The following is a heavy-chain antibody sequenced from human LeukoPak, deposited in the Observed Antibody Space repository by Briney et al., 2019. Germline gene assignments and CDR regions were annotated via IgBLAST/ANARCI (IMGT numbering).Heavy chain of an antibody. CDR2: INHSGST. J-gene: IGHJ5*02. CDR1: GGSFSGYY. Sequence: SETLSLTCAVYGGSFSGYYWSWIRQPPGKGLEWIGEINHSGSTYYNPSLKSRVTISVDTSKNQFSLKLSSVTAADTAVYYCARRRVDVVAATEYNWFDPWGQGTLVTVSS. D-gene: IGHD6-19*01. V-gene: IGHV4-34*01. CDR3: ARRRVDVVAATEYNWFDP.